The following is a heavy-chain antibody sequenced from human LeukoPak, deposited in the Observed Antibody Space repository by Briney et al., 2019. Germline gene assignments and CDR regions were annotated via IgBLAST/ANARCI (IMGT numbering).Heavy chain of an antibody. Sequence: PGGSLRLSCAASGFTFSSYAMSWVRQAPGKGLEWVSAISGSGGSTYYADSVKGRFTISRDNSKNTLYLQMNSLRAEDTAVYYCATRSYMVRGVISFDYWGQGTLVTVSS. D-gene: IGHD3-10*01. V-gene: IGHV3-23*01. CDR3: ATRSYMVRGVISFDY. CDR1: GFTFSSYA. CDR2: ISGSGGST. J-gene: IGHJ4*02.